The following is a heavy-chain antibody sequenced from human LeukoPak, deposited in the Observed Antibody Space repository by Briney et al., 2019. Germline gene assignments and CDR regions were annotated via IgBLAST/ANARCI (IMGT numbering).Heavy chain of an antibody. Sequence: PGGSLRLSCVASGFIVSDNYMSWVRQAPGKGLEWVSVIYNGDVTYYADSVKGRFTISRDNAKNSLYLQMNSLRAEDTAVYYCARDGAAAGAYYYYYGMDVWGQGTTVTVSS. CDR1: GFIVSDNY. V-gene: IGHV3-53*01. CDR2: IYNGDVT. J-gene: IGHJ6*02. D-gene: IGHD6-13*01. CDR3: ARDGAAAGAYYYYYGMDV.